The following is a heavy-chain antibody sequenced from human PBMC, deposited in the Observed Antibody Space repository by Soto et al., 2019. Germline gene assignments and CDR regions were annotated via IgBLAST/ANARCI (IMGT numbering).Heavy chain of an antibody. V-gene: IGHV1-2*02. Sequence: ASVKVSCKASGYTFTGYYMHWVRQAPGQGLEWMGWINPNSGGTNYAQKFQGRVTMTRDTSISTAYMELSRLRSDDTAVYYCVRPWAGNDAFDTWGQGTMVTVS. CDR1: GYTFTGYY. J-gene: IGHJ3*02. D-gene: IGHD6-19*01. CDR3: VRPWAGNDAFDT. CDR2: INPNSGGT.